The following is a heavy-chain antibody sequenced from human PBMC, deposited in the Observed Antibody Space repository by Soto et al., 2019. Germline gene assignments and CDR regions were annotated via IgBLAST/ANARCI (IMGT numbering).Heavy chain of an antibody. Sequence: AETLSLTCTVSGVSISSYYWSWIRQPAGKGLEWIGRIYTSGSTNYNPSLKRRGTMSVDTSKNQFSLKLSSVTAADTAVYYCARWGCELGFDSWGQGTLVTVSS. D-gene: IGHD1-26*01. CDR2: IYTSGST. J-gene: IGHJ4*02. CDR1: GVSISSYY. CDR3: ARWGCELGFDS. V-gene: IGHV4-4*07.